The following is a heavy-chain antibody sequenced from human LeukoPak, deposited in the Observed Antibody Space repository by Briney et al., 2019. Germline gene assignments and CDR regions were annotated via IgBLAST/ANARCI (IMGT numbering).Heavy chain of an antibody. J-gene: IGHJ3*02. Sequence: SVKVSCKASGGTFSSYAISWVRQAPGQGLEWMGRIIPILGIANYAQKFQGRVTITADKSTSTAYMELSSLRSEDTAAYYCARIFGYCSGGSCYTRLGAFDIWGQGTMVTVSS. D-gene: IGHD2-15*01. CDR1: GGTFSSYA. CDR3: ARIFGYCSGGSCYTRLGAFDI. CDR2: IIPILGIA. V-gene: IGHV1-69*04.